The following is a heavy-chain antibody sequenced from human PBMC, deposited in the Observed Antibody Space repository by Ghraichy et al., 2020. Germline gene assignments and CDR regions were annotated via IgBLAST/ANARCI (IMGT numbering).Heavy chain of an antibody. V-gene: IGHV3-33*01. Sequence: GGSLRLSCAASGFTFSSYGMHWVRQAPGKGLEWVAVIWYDGSNKYYADSVKGRFTISRDNSKNTLYLQMNSLRAEDTAVYYCARDRRPIAAAGLGYYYGMDVWGQGTTVTVSS. CDR3: ARDRRPIAAAGLGYYYGMDV. CDR2: IWYDGSNK. J-gene: IGHJ6*02. CDR1: GFTFSSYG. D-gene: IGHD6-13*01.